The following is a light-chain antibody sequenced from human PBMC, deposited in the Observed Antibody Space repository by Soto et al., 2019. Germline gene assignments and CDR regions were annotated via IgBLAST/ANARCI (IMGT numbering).Light chain of an antibody. CDR2: AAS. J-gene: IGKJ2*01. CDR1: QGIRND. Sequence: AIQMTQSPSSLSASVGDRVTITCRASQGIRNDLAWYQQKPGKAPKLLIYAASNLQGGVPSRFSGSGSGTYFTLTISSLQPEDFATSYCLQDYNYPFTFGQGTNLEIK. V-gene: IGKV1-6*01. CDR3: LQDYNYPFT.